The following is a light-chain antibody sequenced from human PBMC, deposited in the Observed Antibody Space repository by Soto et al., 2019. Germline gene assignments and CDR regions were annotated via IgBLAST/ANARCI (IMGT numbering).Light chain of an antibody. CDR2: DVS. V-gene: IGLV2-11*01. CDR1: SSDVGGYNY. Sequence: QSALTQPRSVSGSPGQSVTISCFGTSSDVGGYNYVSWYQQHPGKAPQLMIYDVSKRPSGVPDRFSGSKSGNTASLTISGLQAEDEAVYYCCSYAGSNIQYVFGLGTKLTVL. J-gene: IGLJ1*01. CDR3: CSYAGSNIQYV.